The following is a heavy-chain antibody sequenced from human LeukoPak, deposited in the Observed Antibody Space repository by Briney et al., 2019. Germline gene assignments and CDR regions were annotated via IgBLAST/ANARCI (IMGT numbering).Heavy chain of an antibody. CDR3: TGHTIRYGYGY. CDR1: GFTFGDYA. V-gene: IGHV3-49*03. D-gene: IGHD5-18*01. J-gene: IGHJ4*02. Sequence: GGSLRLSCTTSGFTFGDYAMSWFGQAPGKGLGWISFIRTKAHGGTTEYAASVKGRFTISRDDSKSIAYLQMNSLKTEDTAVYYCTGHTIRYGYGYWGQGTLVTVSS. CDR2: IRTKAHGGTT.